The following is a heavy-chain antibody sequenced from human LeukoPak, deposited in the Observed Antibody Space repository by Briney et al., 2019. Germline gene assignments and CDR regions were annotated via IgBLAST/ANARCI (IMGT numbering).Heavy chain of an antibody. D-gene: IGHD3-3*01. V-gene: IGHV3-21*01. J-gene: IGHJ4*02. CDR1: GFTFSSYA. CDR3: ARDPPIFGVVMGGDY. Sequence: PGGSLRLSCAASGFTFSSYAMSWVRQAPGKGLEWVSSISSSSSYIYYADSVKGRFTISRDNAKNSLYLQMNSLRAEDTAVYYCARDPPIFGVVMGGDYWGQGTLVTVSS. CDR2: ISSSSSYI.